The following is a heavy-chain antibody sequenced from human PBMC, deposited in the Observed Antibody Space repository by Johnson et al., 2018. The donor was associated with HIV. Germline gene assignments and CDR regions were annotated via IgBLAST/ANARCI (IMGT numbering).Heavy chain of an antibody. CDR3: ARATTPHDAFDI. CDR1: GFTFSSYA. CDR2: IYSGGST. Sequence: VQLVESGGGLVQPGGSLRLSCAASGFTFSSYAMSWVRQAPGKGLEWVSVIYSGGSTYYADSVKGRFTISRDNSKNTLYLQMNSLRAEDTAVYYCARATTPHDAFDIWGQGTMVTVSS. J-gene: IGHJ3*02. V-gene: IGHV3-66*01. D-gene: IGHD1-1*01.